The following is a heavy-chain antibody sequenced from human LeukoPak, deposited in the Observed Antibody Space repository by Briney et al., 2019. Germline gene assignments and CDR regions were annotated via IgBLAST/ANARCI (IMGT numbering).Heavy chain of an antibody. CDR3: ARGAYGDYDY. J-gene: IGHJ4*02. V-gene: IGHV3-23*01. CDR2: IINSGATT. D-gene: IGHD4-17*01. Sequence: GSLRLSCAASGFTFSSYAMTWVRLAPGKGLEWVSTIINSGATTYDADSMKGRFTTSRDNSKNTLYLQMNSLRAEDTALYYCARGAYGDYDYWGQGTLVTVSS. CDR1: GFTFSSYA.